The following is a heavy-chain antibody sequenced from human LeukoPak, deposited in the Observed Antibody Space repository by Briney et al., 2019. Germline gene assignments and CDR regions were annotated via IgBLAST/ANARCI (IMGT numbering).Heavy chain of an antibody. CDR2: IYYSGST. CDR3: AIQRLDGTDV. V-gene: IGHV4-39*01. D-gene: IGHD6-19*01. CDR1: GGSISSRSYY. Sequence: PSETLSLTCTVSGGSISSRSYYWGWIRQPPGKGLEWIGSIYYSGSTYYNASLKSRVTTSVDTSKNQFSLTLTSVTAADTAVYYCAIQRLDGTDVWGQGITVTVSS. J-gene: IGHJ6*02.